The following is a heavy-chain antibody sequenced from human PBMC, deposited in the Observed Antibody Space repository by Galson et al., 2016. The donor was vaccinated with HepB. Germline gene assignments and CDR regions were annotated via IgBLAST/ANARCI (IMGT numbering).Heavy chain of an antibody. CDR1: GFTFSSYS. V-gene: IGHV3-21*01. Sequence: SLRLSCAASGFTFSSYSMNWVRQAPGKGLEWVSYIGSSSTYIYYADSVKGRFTISRDNAKNSLFLQMNRLRAEDTAVYYCARDARPLPSGWFPTGFPVGHWGQGTLVTVAS. J-gene: IGHJ4*02. CDR3: ARDARPLPSGWFPTGFPVGH. D-gene: IGHD6-19*01. CDR2: IGSSSTYI.